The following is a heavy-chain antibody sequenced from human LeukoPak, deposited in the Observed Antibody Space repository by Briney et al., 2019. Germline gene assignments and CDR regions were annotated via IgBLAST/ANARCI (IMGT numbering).Heavy chain of an antibody. Sequence: ASVKVSCKASGYTFTSYGISWVRQAPGQGLEWMGWISAYNGNTNYAQKLQGRVTMTTDTSTSTAYMELRSLRSDDTAVYYCARDHVDIVVVPAAGSVVDYWGQGTLVTVSS. CDR2: ISAYNGNT. V-gene: IGHV1-18*01. J-gene: IGHJ4*02. D-gene: IGHD2-2*03. CDR3: ARDHVDIVVVPAAGSVVDY. CDR1: GYTFTSYG.